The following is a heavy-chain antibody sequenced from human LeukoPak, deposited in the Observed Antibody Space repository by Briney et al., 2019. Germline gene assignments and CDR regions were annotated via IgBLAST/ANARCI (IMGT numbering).Heavy chain of an antibody. CDR1: GFTFSSYG. J-gene: IGHJ4*02. V-gene: IGHV3-30*02. CDR3: ARDKIWSGYYTPDY. Sequence: GGSLRLSCAASGFTFSSYGMHWVRQAPGKGLEWVAFIRYDGSNKYCADSVKGRFTISRDNSKNTLYLQMNSPRAEDTAVYYCARDKIWSGYYTPDYWGQGTLVTVSS. CDR2: IRYDGSNK. D-gene: IGHD3-3*01.